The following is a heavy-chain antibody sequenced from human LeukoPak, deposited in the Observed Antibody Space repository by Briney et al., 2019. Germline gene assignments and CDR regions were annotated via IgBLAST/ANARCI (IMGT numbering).Heavy chain of an antibody. V-gene: IGHV1-18*01. CDR1: VCTFPNYE. D-gene: IGHD1-26*01. Sequence: ASVTVPCTASVCTFPNYEISWLRPAPGQGLAWMGWISAYNGNTNYAQKLQGRVTMTTDTSTSTAYMELRSLRSDDQAVYYCARRGRLVGYTTSFDYWGQGTLVTVSS. J-gene: IGHJ4*02. CDR2: ISAYNGNT. CDR3: ARRGRLVGYTTSFDY.